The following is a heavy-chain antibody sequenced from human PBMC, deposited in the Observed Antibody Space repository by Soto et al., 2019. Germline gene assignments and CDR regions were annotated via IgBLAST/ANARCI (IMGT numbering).Heavy chain of an antibody. J-gene: IGHJ4*02. CDR2: IYYSGST. Sequence: SETLSLTCTVSGGSISSSSYYWGWIRQPPGKGLEWIGSIYYSGSTHYNASLKSRLTISVGTSKNQFSLKLTSVTVEDTAVYYCATSYGNAWYTDWGQGTQVTAPQ. V-gene: IGHV4-39*07. D-gene: IGHD6-13*01. CDR3: ATSYGNAWYTD. CDR1: GGSISSSSYY.